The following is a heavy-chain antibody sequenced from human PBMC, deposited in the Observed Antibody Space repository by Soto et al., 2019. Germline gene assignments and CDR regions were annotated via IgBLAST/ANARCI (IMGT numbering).Heavy chain of an antibody. D-gene: IGHD6-19*01. Sequence: PGGSLRLSCAASGFTLSSYAMNWVRQAPGKGLEWVSVISGSGGSTYYADSVKGRFTISRDNSKNTLYLQMSSLRAEDTAVYYCAKESYSSGWSFDYWGQGTLVTVSS. V-gene: IGHV3-23*01. CDR1: GFTLSSYA. J-gene: IGHJ4*02. CDR3: AKESYSSGWSFDY. CDR2: ISGSGGST.